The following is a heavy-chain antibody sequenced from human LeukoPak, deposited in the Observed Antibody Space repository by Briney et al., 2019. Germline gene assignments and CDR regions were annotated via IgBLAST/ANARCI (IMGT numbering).Heavy chain of an antibody. CDR3: ARGLTYYDILTGYHDRLDYFDY. Sequence: PGGSLRLSCAASGFTFSSYNMNWVRQAPGKGLDWVSYITGSGDTIYYADSVRGRFTISRDNAKKSLYLQMNSLRAEDTAVYYCARGLTYYDILTGYHDRLDYFDYWGQGTLVTVSS. CDR1: GFTFSSYN. V-gene: IGHV3-48*04. J-gene: IGHJ4*02. CDR2: ITGSGDTI. D-gene: IGHD3-9*01.